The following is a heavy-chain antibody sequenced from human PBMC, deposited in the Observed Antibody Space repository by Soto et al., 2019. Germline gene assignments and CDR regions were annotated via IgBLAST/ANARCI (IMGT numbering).Heavy chain of an antibody. D-gene: IGHD6-13*01. CDR2: VSYNGGTT. J-gene: IGHJ4*02. CDR1: GFTFSNFA. Sequence: EVQLLESGGGLVQPGGSLRLYCAASGFTFSNFAMSWYRQAPGKGREWVSSVSYNGGTTYFADSVKGRFTISRDNFKNTLHLQMNSLRAEDTAIYFCAKKLATAGVNFGLVDYWGQGTLVTVSS. CDR3: AKKLATAGVNFGLVDY. V-gene: IGHV3-23*01.